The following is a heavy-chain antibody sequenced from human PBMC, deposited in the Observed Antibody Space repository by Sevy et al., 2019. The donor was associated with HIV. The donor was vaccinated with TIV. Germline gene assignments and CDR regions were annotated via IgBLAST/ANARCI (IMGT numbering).Heavy chain of an antibody. CDR1: GFTFSNYA. J-gene: IGHJ4*02. Sequence: GGSLRLSCAASGFTFSNYAMRWVRQAPGKGLEWVSAISSSGGTTHYADSVRGRFTISRDNSKKTLYLQMNSLRAEDTAVYYCARGVATITGYFDYWGQGTLVTVSS. CDR3: ARGVATITGYFDY. V-gene: IGHV3-23*01. CDR2: ISSSGGTT. D-gene: IGHD5-12*01.